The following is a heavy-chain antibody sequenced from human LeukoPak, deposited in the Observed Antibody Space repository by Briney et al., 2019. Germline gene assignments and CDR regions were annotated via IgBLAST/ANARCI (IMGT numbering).Heavy chain of an antibody. V-gene: IGHV4-30-2*01. CDR2: ISHSGST. CDR3: ARFNWDGYNPRDY. CDR1: GDSISSGDYY. Sequence: SETLSLTCTVSGDSISSGDYYWSWIRQPPGRGLEWIGYISHSGSTYYNPSLKSRVTISVDTSKNQFSLKLSSVTAADTAVYYCARFNWDGYNPRDYWGQGTLATVSS. D-gene: IGHD5-24*01. J-gene: IGHJ4*02.